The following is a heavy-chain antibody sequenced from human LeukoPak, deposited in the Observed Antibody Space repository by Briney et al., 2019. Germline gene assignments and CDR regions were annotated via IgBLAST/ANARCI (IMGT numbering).Heavy chain of an antibody. CDR2: IRYDGSNK. D-gene: IGHD2-2*01. Sequence: QAGGSLRLSCAASGFTFGNYGMHWVRQAPGKGLEWVAFIRYDGSNKDYADSVKGRFTISRDNSKNTLYLQMNSLRTEDTAVYYCAKDCLYCSSTSCQKYYYYMDVWGKGTTVTVSS. CDR3: AKDCLYCSSTSCQKYYYYMDV. J-gene: IGHJ6*03. CDR1: GFTFGNYG. V-gene: IGHV3-30*02.